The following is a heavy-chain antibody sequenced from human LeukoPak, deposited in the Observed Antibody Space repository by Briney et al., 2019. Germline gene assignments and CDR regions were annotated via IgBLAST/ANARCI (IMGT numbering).Heavy chain of an antibody. CDR1: GASIGSYF. Sequence: PSETLSLTCNVSGASIGSYFWSWIRQPPGKGLEWIGYMYYSGSPNYNPSLSSRVTISGDTSKNQFSLRLSSVTAADTAIYYCAGTHCSGGSCYSIDYWGQGTLVTVSS. CDR3: AGTHCSGGSCYSIDY. CDR2: MYYSGSP. D-gene: IGHD2-15*01. V-gene: IGHV4-59*01. J-gene: IGHJ4*02.